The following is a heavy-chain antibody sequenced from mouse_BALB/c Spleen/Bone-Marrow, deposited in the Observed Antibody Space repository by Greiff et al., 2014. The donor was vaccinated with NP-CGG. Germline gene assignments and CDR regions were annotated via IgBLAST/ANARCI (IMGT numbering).Heavy chain of an antibody. J-gene: IGHJ3*01. D-gene: IGHD2-2*01. Sequence: EVMLVESGGGLVQPGGSMKLSCVASGSTFSNYWMNWVRQSPEKGLEWVAEIRLKSNNYATHYAESVKGRFTISRDDSKSSVYLQMNNLRAEDTGIYYCTRRGYDGFAYWGQGTLVTVSA. CDR1: GSTFSNYW. CDR2: IRLKSNNYAT. CDR3: TRRGYDGFAY. V-gene: IGHV6-6*02.